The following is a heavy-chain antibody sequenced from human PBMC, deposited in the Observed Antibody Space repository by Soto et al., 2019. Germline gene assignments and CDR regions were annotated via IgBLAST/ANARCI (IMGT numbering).Heavy chain of an antibody. CDR1: GFTLSSYW. CDR2: INGDGSTT. J-gene: IGHJ4*02. D-gene: IGHD3-10*01. CDR3: ARGRSRIYSFDY. V-gene: IGHV3-74*01. Sequence: EVQLVESGGGIVQPGGSVRLSCAASGFTLSSYWIHWVRQAPGKGLVWVSRINGDGSTTNYADSLKGRFTIYRDNAKNTVFLQMNSLRAEDTAVYYCARGRSRIYSFDYWGQGTLVTVSS.